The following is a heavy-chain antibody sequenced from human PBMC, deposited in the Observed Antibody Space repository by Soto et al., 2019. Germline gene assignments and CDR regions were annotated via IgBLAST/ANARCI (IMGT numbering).Heavy chain of an antibody. D-gene: IGHD3-10*01. J-gene: IGHJ4*02. V-gene: IGHV3-23*01. CDR3: AKALNRGFSYFDY. CDR1: GFTFSTYA. CDR2: ISDSGANT. Sequence: EVQMLESGGGLVQPGGSLRLSCAASGFTFSTYAMTWVRQAPDKGLEWVSTISDSGANTYYADSMKGRFTISRDNSKNTLYLQMNILRADDTAVYYCAKALNRGFSYFDYWGQGTQVIVSS.